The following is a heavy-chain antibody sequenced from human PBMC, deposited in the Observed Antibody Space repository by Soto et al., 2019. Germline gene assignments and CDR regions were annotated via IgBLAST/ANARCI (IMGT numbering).Heavy chain of an antibody. D-gene: IGHD1-26*01. J-gene: IGHJ4*02. CDR1: GGSICSYY. Sequence: SETLSLTCTLSGGSICSYYWSWIRQPPGKGLEWIGYIYDSGSTLYNPSLKSRATISVDRPNNQFSLKLRSVTAADTAIYYCAGDVRSGSYRFDYWGQGTLVTVS. V-gene: IGHV4-59*08. CDR3: AGDVRSGSYRFDY. CDR2: IYDSGST.